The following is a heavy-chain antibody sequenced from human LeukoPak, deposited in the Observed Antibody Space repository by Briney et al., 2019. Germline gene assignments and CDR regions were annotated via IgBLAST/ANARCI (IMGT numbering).Heavy chain of an antibody. V-gene: IGHV3-74*01. Sequence: GGSLRLSCAASGFTFSSFWLHWVRQAPGKGLIWVSRIKSDGSSTSYADSVEGRFTISRDNAKNTLYLQMSSLRAEDTAVYYCARDLGYSYGRSFDFWGQGTLVTVSS. CDR3: ARDLGYSYGRSFDF. CDR1: GFTFSSFW. D-gene: IGHD5-18*01. CDR2: IKSDGSST. J-gene: IGHJ4*02.